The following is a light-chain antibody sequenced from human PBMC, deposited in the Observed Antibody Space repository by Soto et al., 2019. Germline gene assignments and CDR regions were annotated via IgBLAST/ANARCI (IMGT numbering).Light chain of an antibody. J-gene: IGKJ3*01. CDR1: QSISSN. CDR2: GAS. Sequence: EIVMTQSPATLSVSPGERATLSCRASQSISSNLAWYQQKPGQAPRLLIYGASTRATGIPATFSGSGSGTAFTSTLSSLQSADFAVYYCEQYNNWPFTFGPGTKVDIK. CDR3: EQYNNWPFT. V-gene: IGKV3-15*01.